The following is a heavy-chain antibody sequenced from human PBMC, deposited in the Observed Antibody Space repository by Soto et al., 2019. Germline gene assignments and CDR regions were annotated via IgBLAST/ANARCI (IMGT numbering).Heavy chain of an antibody. J-gene: IGHJ5*02. CDR1: GFTVSSSY. D-gene: IGHD1-26*01. V-gene: IGHV3-66*01. Sequence: EVQLVESGGGLVQPGGSLRLSCAASGFTVSSSYLYWVRQAPGKGLEWVSSIYKSGDTYYADSVKGRFTISRDNYKSNLFLQMNSLRAEDTAVYYCARGTVGTNPNWLGPWGQGTLVTVSS. CDR2: IYKSGDT. CDR3: ARGTVGTNPNWLGP.